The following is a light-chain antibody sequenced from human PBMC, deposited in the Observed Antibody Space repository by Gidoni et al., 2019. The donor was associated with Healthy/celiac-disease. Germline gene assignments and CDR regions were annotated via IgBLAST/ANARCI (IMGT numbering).Light chain of an antibody. CDR3: QQYNNWPPRYT. Sequence: EIVMTQSPATLSVSPGERATLSCRASQSGSSNLAWYQPKPGQAPRLIIYGASTRATGIPARSSGSGSGTEFTLTISSLQSEDFAVYYCQQYNNWPPRYTFGQGTKLEIK. J-gene: IGKJ2*01. CDR2: GAS. CDR1: QSGSSN. V-gene: IGKV3-15*01.